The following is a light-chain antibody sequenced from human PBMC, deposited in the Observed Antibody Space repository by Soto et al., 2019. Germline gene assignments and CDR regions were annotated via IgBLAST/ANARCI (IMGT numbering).Light chain of an antibody. CDR2: ATS. J-gene: IGKJ4*01. CDR3: LQDYDYPLI. CDR1: QGIRND. Sequence: AIQMTQSTSSLSASVGDRVTITCRASQGIRNDLGWYQQKPGKAPNLLIYATSTLQSGVPSRFSGSGSGTDFTLTIISLQPEDFATYYCLQDYDYPLIFGGGTKVEIK. V-gene: IGKV1-6*01.